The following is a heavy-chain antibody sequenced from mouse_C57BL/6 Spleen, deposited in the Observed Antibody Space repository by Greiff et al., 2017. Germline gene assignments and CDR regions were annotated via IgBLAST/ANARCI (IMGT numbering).Heavy chain of an antibody. V-gene: IGHV3-6*01. Sequence: VQLQQSGPGLVKPSQSLSLTCSVTGYSITSGYYWNWIRQFPGNKLEWMGYISYDGSHNYNPSLKNRISITRDTSKNQFFLKLNSVTTEDQATYYCAMTTVVATPFDYWGQGTTLTVSS. CDR1: GYSITSGYY. CDR3: AMTTVVATPFDY. D-gene: IGHD1-1*01. CDR2: ISYDGSH. J-gene: IGHJ2*01.